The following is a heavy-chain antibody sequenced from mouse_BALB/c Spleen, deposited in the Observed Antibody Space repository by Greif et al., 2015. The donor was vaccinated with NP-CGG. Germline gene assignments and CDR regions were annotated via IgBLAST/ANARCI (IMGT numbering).Heavy chain of an antibody. V-gene: IGHV5-6*01. J-gene: IGHJ4*01. CDR3: ARHGNYLMDY. CDR2: ISSGGSYT. Sequence: EVQLVESGGDLVKPGGSLKLSCAASGFTFSSYGMSWVRQTPDKRLEWVATISSGGSYTYYPDSVKGRFTISRDNAKNPLYLQMSSLKSEDTAMYYCARHGNYLMDYWGQGTSVTVSS. CDR1: GFTFSSYG. D-gene: IGHD2-1*01.